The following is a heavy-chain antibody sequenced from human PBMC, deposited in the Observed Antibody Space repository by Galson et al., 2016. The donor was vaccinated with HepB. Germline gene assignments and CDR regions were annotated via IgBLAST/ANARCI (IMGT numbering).Heavy chain of an antibody. D-gene: IGHD6-19*01. CDR2: IGTTGDT. J-gene: IGHJ6*02. V-gene: IGHV3-13*01. CDR3: TRGGGSGVGNDYYGLDV. CDR1: GFIFSSYD. Sequence: SLRLSCAAYGFIFSSYDMYWVRQPAGKGLEWVSGIGTTGDTYYADSVKGRVTISRDNARNSLYLQMNSVRAGDTAVYYCTRGGGSGVGNDYYGLDVWGQGTTVPVSS.